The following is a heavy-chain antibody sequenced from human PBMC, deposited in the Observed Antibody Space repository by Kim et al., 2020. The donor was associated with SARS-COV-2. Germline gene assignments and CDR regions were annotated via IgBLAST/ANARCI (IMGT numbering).Heavy chain of an antibody. D-gene: IGHD6-13*01. CDR3: ARDRVAAAGSRLFDY. J-gene: IGHJ4*02. CDR2: ISYDGSNK. V-gene: IGHV3-30*04. Sequence: GGSLRLSCAASGFTFSSYAMHWVRQAPGKGLEWVAVISYDGSNKYYADSVKGRFTISRDNSKNTLYLQMNSLRAEDTAVYYCARDRVAAAGSRLFDYWGQGTMVTVSS. CDR1: GFTFSSYA.